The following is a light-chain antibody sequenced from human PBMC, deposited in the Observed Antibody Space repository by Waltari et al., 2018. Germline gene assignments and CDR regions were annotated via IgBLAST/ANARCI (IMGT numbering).Light chain of an antibody. V-gene: IGLV2-11*01. CDR2: DVS. J-gene: IGLJ2*01. Sequence: QSALTQPRSVSGSPGQSVTISCIGTTSDVGNYNYVSWYHQHPGKAPKLMIYDVSKRPSGVPDRFSGSKSGNTASLTISGLQAEDEADYYCSSYAGSYIFVLFGGGTKLTVL. CDR1: TSDVGNYNY. CDR3: SSYAGSYIFVL.